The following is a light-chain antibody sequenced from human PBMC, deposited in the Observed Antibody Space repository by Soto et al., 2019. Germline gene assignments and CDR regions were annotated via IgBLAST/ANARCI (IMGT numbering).Light chain of an antibody. V-gene: IGLV1-47*01. CDR2: RNE. CDR1: SSNIGNNH. J-gene: IGLJ2*01. Sequence: QSVLTQPPSPSGTPGQRVTISCSGSSSNIGNNHVYWYQPVPGTAPKLLIYRNEQRPSGVPDRFSGSKSGTSASLAISGLRSEDEADYYCATWDYSLSGVVFGGGTKLTVL. CDR3: ATWDYSLSGVV.